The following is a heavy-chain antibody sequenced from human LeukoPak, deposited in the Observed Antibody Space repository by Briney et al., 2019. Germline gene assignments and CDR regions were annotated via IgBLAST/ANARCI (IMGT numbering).Heavy chain of an antibody. J-gene: IGHJ4*02. V-gene: IGHV5-51*01. D-gene: IGHD5-24*01. CDR1: GYSFTTYW. CDR3: ARGKDGYNYFDY. CDR2: IYPGDSDT. Sequence: GESLQISCKASGYSFTTYWIGWVRQMPGKGLEWMGVIYPGDSDTRYSLSFQGQVTISADKSISTAYLQWSSLKASDTAMYYCARGKDGYNYFDYWGQGTLVTVSS.